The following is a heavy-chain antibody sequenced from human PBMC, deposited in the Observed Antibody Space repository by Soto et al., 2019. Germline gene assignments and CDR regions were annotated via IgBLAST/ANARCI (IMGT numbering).Heavy chain of an antibody. D-gene: IGHD3-22*01. Sequence: PGGSLRLSCAASGFTFSTYWMSWVRQAPGKGLEWVANIKEDGSEKYYVDSVEGRFTISRDNAKNSLYLQMTGLRAEDTALYYCARGWGYFDSSGFPYLYAMDVWGQGTTVTVSS. V-gene: IGHV3-7*01. CDR2: IKEDGSEK. J-gene: IGHJ6*02. CDR3: ARGWGYFDSSGFPYLYAMDV. CDR1: GFTFSTYW.